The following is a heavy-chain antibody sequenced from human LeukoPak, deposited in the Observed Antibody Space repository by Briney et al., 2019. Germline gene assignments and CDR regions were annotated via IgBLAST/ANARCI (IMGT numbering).Heavy chain of an antibody. CDR2: IIPIFGTA. D-gene: IGHD2-2*01. Sequence: ASVKVSCKASGGTFSSYAISWVRQAPGQGLEWMGGIIPIFGTANYAQKFQGRVTITADESTSTAYMELSSLRSEDTVVYYCARAGSPVVPASFNSDWFDPWGQGTLVTVSS. J-gene: IGHJ5*02. CDR3: ARAGSPVVPASFNSDWFDP. V-gene: IGHV1-69*13. CDR1: GGTFSSYA.